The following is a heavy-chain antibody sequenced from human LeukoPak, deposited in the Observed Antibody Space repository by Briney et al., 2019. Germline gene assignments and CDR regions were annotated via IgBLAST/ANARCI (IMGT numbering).Heavy chain of an antibody. CDR1: GGSFSGYY. CDR2: INHSGST. J-gene: IGHJ6*03. CDR3: ARDIVDAGKGYYYYYMAV. D-gene: IGHD1-14*01. V-gene: IGHV4-34*01. Sequence: SETLSLTGAGYGGSFSGYYWSWIRHPPGKGLEWIGEINHSGSTNYNPSLKSRVTISVDTSKNQFSLKLSSVTAADTAVYYCARDIVDAGKGYYYYYMAVWGKGTTVTISS.